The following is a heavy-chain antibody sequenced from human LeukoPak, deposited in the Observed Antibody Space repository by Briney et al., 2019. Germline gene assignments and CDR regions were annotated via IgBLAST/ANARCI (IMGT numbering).Heavy chain of an antibody. Sequence: ASVKVSCKASGYTFTNYVISWVRQAPGQGLEWMGWTHSYNGNTNYAQKLQGRVTMTTDTSTSSACMELRRLKSDDTAVYYCARGWELDSWGRGTLVTVSS. CDR3: ARGWELDS. D-gene: IGHD1-26*01. V-gene: IGHV1-18*01. CDR2: THSYNGNT. CDR1: GYTFTNYV. J-gene: IGHJ4*02.